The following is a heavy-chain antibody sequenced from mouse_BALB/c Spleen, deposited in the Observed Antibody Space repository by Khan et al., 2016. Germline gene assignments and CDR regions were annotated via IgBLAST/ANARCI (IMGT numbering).Heavy chain of an antibody. CDR3: ARDCYGSRWYFDV. D-gene: IGHD1-1*01. CDR2: IDPANGNS. Sequence: VQLKQPGAELVKPGASVKLSCTVSGFNIKDTYMYWVKQRPEQGLEWIGRIDPANGNSKYDPKFQGKATITADPSSNTAYLQLSSLTSEETADYYCARDCYGSRWYFDVWSAGTTVTVSS. CDR1: GFNIKDTY. V-gene: IGHV14-3*02. J-gene: IGHJ1*01.